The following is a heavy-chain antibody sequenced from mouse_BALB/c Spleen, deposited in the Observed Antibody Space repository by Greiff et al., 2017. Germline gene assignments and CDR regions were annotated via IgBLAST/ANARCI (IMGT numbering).Heavy chain of an antibody. Sequence: VHVKQSGAELVKPGASVKLSCTASGFNIKDTYMHWVKQRPEQGLEWIGRIDPANGNTKYDPKFQGKATITADTSSNTAYLQLSSLTSEDTAVYYCARWGGIAYWGQGTLVTVSA. V-gene: IGHV14-3*02. CDR1: GFNIKDTY. CDR3: ARWGGIAY. CDR2: IDPANGNT. J-gene: IGHJ3*01.